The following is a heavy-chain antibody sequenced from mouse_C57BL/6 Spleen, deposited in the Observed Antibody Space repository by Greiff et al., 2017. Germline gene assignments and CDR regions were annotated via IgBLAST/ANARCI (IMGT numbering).Heavy chain of an antibody. CDR1: GYTFTSYW. CDR2: IYPGSGST. V-gene: IGHV1-55*01. D-gene: IGHD1-1*01. J-gene: IGHJ2*01. Sequence: VQLQQPGAELVKPGASVKMSCKASGYTFTSYWITWVKQRPGQGLEWIGDIYPGSGSTNYNEKFKSKATLTVETSSSTAYMQLSSLTSEDSAVYYCARESTTVVADYWGQGTTLTVSS. CDR3: ARESTTVVADY.